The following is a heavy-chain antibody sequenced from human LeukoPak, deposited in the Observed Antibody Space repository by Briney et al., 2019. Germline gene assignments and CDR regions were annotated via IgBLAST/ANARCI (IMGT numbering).Heavy chain of an antibody. CDR2: IYYSGST. J-gene: IGHJ4*02. V-gene: IGHV4-39*01. CDR3: ALGSGSYEEVY. CDR1: DGSISSSSYN. Sequence: SETLSLTCTVSDGSISSSSYNWGWIRQPPGKGLEWIGSIYYSGSTYYNPSLKSRVTISVDTSKNQFSLKLSSVTAADTAVYYCALGSGSYEEVYWGQGTLVTVSS. D-gene: IGHD3-10*01.